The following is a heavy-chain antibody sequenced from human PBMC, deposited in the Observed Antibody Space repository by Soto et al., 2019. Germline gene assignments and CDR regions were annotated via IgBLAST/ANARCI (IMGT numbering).Heavy chain of an antibody. CDR3: AREGSSSWYSGGGSYRFDP. J-gene: IGHJ5*02. V-gene: IGHV4-4*02. CDR2: IYHSGST. D-gene: IGHD6-13*01. CDR1: GGSISSSNW. Sequence: SETLSLTCTVSGGSISSSNWWSWVRQPPGRGLEWIGEIYHSGSTNYNPSLKSRVTISVDKSKNQFSLKLSSVTAADTAVYYCAREGSSSWYSGGGSYRFDPWGQGTLVTVSS.